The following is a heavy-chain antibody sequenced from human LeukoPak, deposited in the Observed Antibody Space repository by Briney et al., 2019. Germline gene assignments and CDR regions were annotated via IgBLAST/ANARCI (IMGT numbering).Heavy chain of an antibody. CDR1: GFTFSTYS. V-gene: IGHV3-21*01. Sequence: GGSLRLSCAASGFTFSTYSMNWVRQAPGKGLEWVSSISSSGSYIYHADSVKGRFTISRDNAKNSLYLQMNSLRAEDTAVYYCARDQEGVTATCFDNWGQGTLVTVSS. CDR2: ISSSGSYI. CDR3: ARDQEGVTATCFDN. D-gene: IGHD2-21*02. J-gene: IGHJ4*02.